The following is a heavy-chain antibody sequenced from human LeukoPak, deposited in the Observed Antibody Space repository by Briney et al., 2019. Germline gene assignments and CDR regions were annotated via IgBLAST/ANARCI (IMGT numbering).Heavy chain of an antibody. CDR2: IKQDGSEK. V-gene: IGHV3-7*01. J-gene: IGHJ3*02. CDR3: ARDRLRYYYDSSGYSDAFDI. Sequence: GGSLRLSCAASGFTFSSYWMSWVRQAPGKGLEWVANIKQDGSEKYYVDSVKGRFTISRDNAKNSLYLQMNSLRAEDTAVYYCARDRLRYYYDSSGYSDAFDIWGQGTMVTVSS. D-gene: IGHD3-22*01. CDR1: GFTFSSYW.